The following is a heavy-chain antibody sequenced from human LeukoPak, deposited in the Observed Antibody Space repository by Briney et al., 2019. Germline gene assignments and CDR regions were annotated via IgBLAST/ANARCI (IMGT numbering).Heavy chain of an antibody. Sequence: SETLSLTCTVSGGSISSSSYYWSWIRQPPGKGLEWIGYIYYSGSTNYNPSLKSRVTISVDTSKNQFSLKLSSVTAADTAVYYCARLAAAGGGWADYWGQGTLVTVSS. CDR3: ARLAAAGGGWADY. J-gene: IGHJ4*02. V-gene: IGHV4-61*01. CDR2: IYYSGST. D-gene: IGHD6-13*01. CDR1: GGSISSSSYY.